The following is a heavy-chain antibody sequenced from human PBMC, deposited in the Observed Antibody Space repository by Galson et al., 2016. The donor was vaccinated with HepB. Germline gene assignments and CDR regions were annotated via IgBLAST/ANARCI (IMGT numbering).Heavy chain of an antibody. CDR1: GFNFYDYA. CDR2: INWNSGRI. D-gene: IGHD3-10*01. CDR3: AKGISSVLYYSVMDV. Sequence: SLRLSCAASGFNFYDYAMHWVRQVPGQGLEWVSGINWNSGRIDYADSVKGRFTITRDNSRNSLHLQMNSLRAEDTALYYCAKGISSVLYYSVMDVWGQGTTVTVSS. J-gene: IGHJ6*02. V-gene: IGHV3-9*01.